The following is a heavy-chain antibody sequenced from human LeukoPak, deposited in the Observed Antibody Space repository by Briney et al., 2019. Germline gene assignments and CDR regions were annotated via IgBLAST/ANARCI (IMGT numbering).Heavy chain of an antibody. CDR2: IYYSGST. CDR3: ARAVTDPVNWFDP. Sequence: PSETPSLTCTVSGGSISSYYWSWIRQPPGKGLEWIGYIYYSGSTNYNPSLKSRVTISVDTSKNQFSLKLSSVTAADTAVYYCARAVTDPVNWFDPWGQGTLVTVSS. D-gene: IGHD2-21*02. V-gene: IGHV4-59*01. J-gene: IGHJ5*02. CDR1: GGSISSYY.